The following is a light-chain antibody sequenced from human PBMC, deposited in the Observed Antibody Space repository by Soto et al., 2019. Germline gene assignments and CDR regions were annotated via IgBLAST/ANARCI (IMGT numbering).Light chain of an antibody. CDR3: QSYDSSLDGFYV. CDR2: GNN. Sequence: QSVLSQPPSVSGAPGQRVTISCTGTSSNIGGGYDVHWYQQLPGTAPKLLISGNNNHSSGVADRFSGSRSGASASLAITGLQAEDEADYFCQSYDSSLDGFYVFGTGTKVTVL. V-gene: IGLV1-40*01. J-gene: IGLJ1*01. CDR1: SSNIGGGYD.